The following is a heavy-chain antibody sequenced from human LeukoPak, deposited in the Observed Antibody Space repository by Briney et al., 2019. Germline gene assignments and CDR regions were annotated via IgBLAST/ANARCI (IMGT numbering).Heavy chain of an antibody. J-gene: IGHJ3*02. Sequence: GESLKISCKGSAYSFTSYWIGWVRQMPGKGLEYMGIIYPGDSDTIYSPSFQGQVTISADKSITTAYLQWSSLKASDTAMYYCARRPPLGAFDIWGQGTMVTVSS. D-gene: IGHD1-14*01. CDR3: ARRPPLGAFDI. CDR2: IYPGDSDT. V-gene: IGHV5-51*01. CDR1: AYSFTSYW.